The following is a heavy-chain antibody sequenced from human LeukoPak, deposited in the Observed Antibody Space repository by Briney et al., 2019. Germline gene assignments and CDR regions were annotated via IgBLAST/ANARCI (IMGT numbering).Heavy chain of an antibody. V-gene: IGHV3-23*01. D-gene: IGHD5-12*01. Sequence: PGGSLRLSCAASGFTFSSYAMSWVRQAPGKGLEWVSAISGSGGSTYYADSVKGRFTISRDNSKNTLYLRMNSLRAEDTAVYYCAKDGGGGGHEDYWGQGTLVTVSS. CDR2: ISGSGGST. J-gene: IGHJ4*02. CDR3: AKDGGGGGHEDY. CDR1: GFTFSSYA.